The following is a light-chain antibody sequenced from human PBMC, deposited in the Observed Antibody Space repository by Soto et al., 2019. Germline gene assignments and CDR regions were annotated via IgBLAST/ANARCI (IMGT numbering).Light chain of an antibody. CDR3: QQYNNWPPWT. V-gene: IGKV3D-15*01. J-gene: IGKJ1*01. CDR2: GES. CDR1: QSISSN. Sequence: EIVMTQSPATLSVSPGERATLSCRDSQSISSNLAWYQQKPGQAPRLLISGESTRATGIPARFSGSGSGTEFTLTISSLQSEDFAVYYCQQYNNWPPWTFGQGTKVEIK.